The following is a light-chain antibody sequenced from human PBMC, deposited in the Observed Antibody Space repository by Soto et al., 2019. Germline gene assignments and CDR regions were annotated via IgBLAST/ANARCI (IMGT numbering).Light chain of an antibody. CDR1: QSVYNN. V-gene: IGKV3-15*01. CDR3: QQSYTTLPLT. Sequence: EIVMTQSPATLSVSPGERATLSCRASQSVYNNLAWYQQKPGQAPRLLIYGASTRATGIPARFSGSGSGTEFTLTISSLQSEDFATYYCQQSYTTLPLTFGGGTKLEIK. CDR2: GAS. J-gene: IGKJ4*01.